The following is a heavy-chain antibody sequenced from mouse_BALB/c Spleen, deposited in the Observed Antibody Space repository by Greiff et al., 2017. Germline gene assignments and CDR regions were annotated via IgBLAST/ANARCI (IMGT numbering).Heavy chain of an antibody. CDR1: GFTFTDYW. CDR3: ARSEHDGRSYGY. Sequence: VQLQQPGAELVLPGASVTMSCKASGFTFTDYWMHWVKQRPGQGLEWLGAIDTSDSSTSYNQKFKGKATLTVDESSSTAYMQLSSLTSEDSAVYYCARSEHDGRSYGYWGQGTTLTVSA. D-gene: IGHD1-1*01. J-gene: IGHJ2*01. V-gene: IGHV1-69*01. CDR2: IDTSDSST.